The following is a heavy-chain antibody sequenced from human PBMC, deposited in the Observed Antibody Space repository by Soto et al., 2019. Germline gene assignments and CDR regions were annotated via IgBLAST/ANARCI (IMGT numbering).Heavy chain of an antibody. Sequence: QVHLQESGPGLVKASQTLSLICNVSGESISSGGYYWSWIRHRPGKGLEWIGYIYDSKSAYYNPSPQSRVSISMYTSKNHFAMILTSVTAADTAFYSCARASRSSSAADLWGQGTLVSVSS. V-gene: IGHV4-31*03. J-gene: IGHJ5*02. CDR1: GESISSGGYY. CDR2: IYDSKSA. CDR3: ARASRSSSAADL. D-gene: IGHD6-6*01.